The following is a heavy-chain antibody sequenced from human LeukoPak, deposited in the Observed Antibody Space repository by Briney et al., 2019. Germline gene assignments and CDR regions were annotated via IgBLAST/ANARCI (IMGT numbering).Heavy chain of an antibody. J-gene: IGHJ4*02. CDR3: VQALSRSLVGATTDY. V-gene: IGHV3-23*01. D-gene: IGHD1-26*01. CDR1: GFPFNIYA. Sequence: PGGSLRLSCAPSGFPFNIYAMIGVPDAPEGAVEGVSAIPGSGGSTDYADSVKGRFHISRANSKTTLYLQMKSPRAEATATYYYVQALSRSLVGATTDYWGPGTLVTVSP. CDR2: IPGSGGST.